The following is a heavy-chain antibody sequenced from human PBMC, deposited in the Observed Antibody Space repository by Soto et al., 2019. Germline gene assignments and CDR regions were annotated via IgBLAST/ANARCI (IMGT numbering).Heavy chain of an antibody. CDR2: IYYRGNT. J-gene: IGHJ4*02. CDR1: GDSINSDKYY. V-gene: IGHV4-39*01. Sequence: QLQESGPGLVKPSETLSLTCSVSGDSINSDKYYWGWIRQPPGKGLEWIGSIYYRGNTYYNPSLRTRVNISLGKSKSQFSVRLISVTAADSAVYFCARLEGLATISYYFDFGGQGAQVTVSS. CDR3: ARLEGLATISYYFDF. D-gene: IGHD3-9*01.